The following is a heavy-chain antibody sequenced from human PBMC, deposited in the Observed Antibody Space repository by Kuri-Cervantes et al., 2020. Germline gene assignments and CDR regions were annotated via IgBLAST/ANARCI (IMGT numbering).Heavy chain of an antibody. CDR1: GFTFDDYA. J-gene: IGHJ3*02. D-gene: IGHD2-15*01. Sequence: SLKISCAASGFTFDDYAMHWVRQAPGKGLEWVSGISWNSGRIGYADSVKGRFTISRDNSKNTLYLQMNSLRAEDTAVYYCATTPYCSGGSCYLAAFDIWGQGTMVTVSS. CDR2: ISWNSGRI. V-gene: IGHV3-9*01. CDR3: ATTPYCSGGSCYLAAFDI.